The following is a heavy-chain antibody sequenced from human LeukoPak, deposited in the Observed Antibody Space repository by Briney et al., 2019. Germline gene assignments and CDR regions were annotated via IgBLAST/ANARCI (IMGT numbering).Heavy chain of an antibody. CDR2: INPSGGST. CDR1: GYTFTSYY. D-gene: IGHD3-10*01. J-gene: IGHJ5*02. Sequence: ASVKVSCKASGYTFTSYYMHWVRQAPGQGLEWMGIINPSGGSTSYAQKFQGRVTMTRDMSTSTDYMELSSLRSEDTAMYYCARRPYNSYGSGSFWFDPWGQGTLVTVSS. CDR3: ARRPYNSYGSGSFWFDP. V-gene: IGHV1-46*01.